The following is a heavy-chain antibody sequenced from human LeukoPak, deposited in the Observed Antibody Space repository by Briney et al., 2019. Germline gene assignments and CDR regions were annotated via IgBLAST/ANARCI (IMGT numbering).Heavy chain of an antibody. Sequence: GGSLRLSCAASEFTFSSYWMIWVRQAPGKGLEWVANIKQDGSKKYYMDSVKGRFTISRDNAKNSLYLQMNSLRAEDTAVYSCARGGPYYYYGMDVWGKGTTVTVSS. CDR2: IKQDGSKK. J-gene: IGHJ6*04. CDR3: ARGGPYYYYGMDV. CDR1: EFTFSSYW. V-gene: IGHV3-7*03.